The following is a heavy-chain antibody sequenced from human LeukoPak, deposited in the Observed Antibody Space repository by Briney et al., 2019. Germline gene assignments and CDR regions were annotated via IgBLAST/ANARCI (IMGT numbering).Heavy chain of an antibody. V-gene: IGHV4-30-4*01. CDR2: FYYSGST. CDR1: GGSISSGDYY. D-gene: IGHD3-22*01. CDR3: ARPYYYDSRIDP. Sequence: KPSETLSLTCTVSGGSISSGDYYWSWIRQPPGKGLEWIGYFYYSGSTYYNPSLKSRVTISVYTSKNQFSLKLSSVTAADTAVYYCARPYYYDSRIDPWGQGTLVTVSS. J-gene: IGHJ5*02.